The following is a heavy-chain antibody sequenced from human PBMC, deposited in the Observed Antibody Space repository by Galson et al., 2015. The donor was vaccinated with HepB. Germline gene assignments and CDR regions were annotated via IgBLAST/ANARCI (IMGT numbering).Heavy chain of an antibody. V-gene: IGHV3-21*01. CDR2: ISSSSSYI. CDR1: GFTFSSYS. J-gene: IGHJ6*02. Sequence: SLRLSCAASGFTFSSYSMKWVRQAPGKGLEWVSSISSSSSYIYYADSVKGRFTISRDNAKNSLYLQMNSLRAEDTAVYYCARRAGDIVVVPAFSRNYYGMDVWGQGTTVTVSS. D-gene: IGHD2-2*01. CDR3: ARRAGDIVVVPAFSRNYYGMDV.